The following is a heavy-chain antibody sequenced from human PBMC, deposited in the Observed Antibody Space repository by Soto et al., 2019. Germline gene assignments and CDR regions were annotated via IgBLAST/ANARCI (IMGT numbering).Heavy chain of an antibody. CDR3: AKDQGSSWYEIDY. Sequence: LTCTVSGGSINNYFWSWIRQSPGKGLEWIGDIYHSGSTSYNPSLKSRATISVDTSKNTLYLQMNSLRAEDTAVYYCAKDQGSSWYEIDYWGQGTLVTVSS. D-gene: IGHD6-13*01. J-gene: IGHJ4*02. CDR2: IYHSGST. CDR1: GGSINNYF. V-gene: IGHV4-59*12.